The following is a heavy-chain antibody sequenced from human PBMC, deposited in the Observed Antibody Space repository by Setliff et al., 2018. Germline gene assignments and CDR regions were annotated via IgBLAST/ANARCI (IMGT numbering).Heavy chain of an antibody. V-gene: IGHV3-7*01. CDR3: ARDVYDFRTGLAAP. CDR1: GFSFSNCW. CDR2: INPHASEK. J-gene: IGHJ5*02. Sequence: HPGGSLRLSCTASGFSFSNCWVSWVRQAPGKGLEWLASINPHASEKYYVDSVKGRFTISRDNAKNSLSLQMNSLRTEDTAVYYCARDVYDFRTGLAAPWGQGTLVTVSS. D-gene: IGHD3-3*01.